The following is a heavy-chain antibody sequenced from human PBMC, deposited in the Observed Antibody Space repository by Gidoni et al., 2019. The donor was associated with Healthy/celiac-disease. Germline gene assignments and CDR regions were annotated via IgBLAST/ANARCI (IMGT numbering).Heavy chain of an antibody. CDR3: AKDNVAVAAYYYYGIDV. D-gene: IGHD6-19*01. CDR1: GFTFDDCA. J-gene: IGHJ6*02. CDR2: ISWNSGII. V-gene: IGHV3-9*01. Sequence: EVQLVESGGGLVQPGRSLRLSCAAPGFTFDDCAMPWVRQAPGKGLECVSGISWNSGIIGYADSVNGRFTISRYNAKNSLYLQMNSLRAEDTALYYFAKDNVAVAAYYYYGIDVWGQGTTVTVSS.